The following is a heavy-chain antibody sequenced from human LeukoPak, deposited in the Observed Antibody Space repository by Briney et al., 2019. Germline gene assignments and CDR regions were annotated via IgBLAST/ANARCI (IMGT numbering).Heavy chain of an antibody. Sequence: SETLSLTCTVSGGSISSSSYYWGWIRQPPGKGLEWIGSIYYSGSTYYNPSLKSRVTMSVDTSKNQFSLKLSSVTAADTAVYYCARDWDDILTGYRWFDPWGQGTLVTVSS. CDR1: GGSISSSSYY. D-gene: IGHD3-9*01. V-gene: IGHV4-39*07. CDR3: ARDWDDILTGYRWFDP. CDR2: IYYSGST. J-gene: IGHJ5*02.